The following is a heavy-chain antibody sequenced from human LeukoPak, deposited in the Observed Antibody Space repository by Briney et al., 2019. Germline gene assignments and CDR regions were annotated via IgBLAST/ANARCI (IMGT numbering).Heavy chain of an antibody. CDR3: ARGRDYGDFDP. Sequence: GGSLRLSCAASGFTFSSYAMHWVRQAPGKGLEWVAVISYDGSNKYYADSVKGRFTISRDNSKNTLYLQINSLRAEDTAVYYCARGRDYGDFDPWGQGTLVTVSS. CDR1: GFTFSSYA. J-gene: IGHJ5*02. D-gene: IGHD4-17*01. V-gene: IGHV3-30-3*01. CDR2: ISYDGSNK.